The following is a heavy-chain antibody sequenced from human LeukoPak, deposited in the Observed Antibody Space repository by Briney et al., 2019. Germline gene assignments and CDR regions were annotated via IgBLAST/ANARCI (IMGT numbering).Heavy chain of an antibody. V-gene: IGHV1-69*13. CDR1: GGTFSSYA. J-gene: IGHJ4*02. Sequence: GASVKVSCKASGGTFSSYAISWVRQAPGQGLEWMGGIIPIFGTANYAQKFQGRVTITADESTSTAYMELSSLRSEDTAVYYCARGTYYYDSSGYTTPYFDYWGQGTLVTVSS. CDR3: ARGTYYYDSSGYTTPYFDY. CDR2: IIPIFGTA. D-gene: IGHD3-22*01.